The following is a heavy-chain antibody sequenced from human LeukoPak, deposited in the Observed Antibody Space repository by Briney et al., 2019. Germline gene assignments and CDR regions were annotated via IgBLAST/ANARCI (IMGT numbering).Heavy chain of an antibody. D-gene: IGHD2-2*01. CDR2: INPNSGGT. V-gene: IGHV1-2*02. Sequence: ASVKVSCKASGYTFTGYYMHWVRQAPGQGLEWMGWINPNSGGTNYAQKVQGRVTMTRDTSISTAYMELSRLRSDDTAVYYCARVGRGCSSTSCKVYYYYYMDVWGKGTTVTVSS. CDR1: GYTFTGYY. J-gene: IGHJ6*03. CDR3: ARVGRGCSSTSCKVYYYYYMDV.